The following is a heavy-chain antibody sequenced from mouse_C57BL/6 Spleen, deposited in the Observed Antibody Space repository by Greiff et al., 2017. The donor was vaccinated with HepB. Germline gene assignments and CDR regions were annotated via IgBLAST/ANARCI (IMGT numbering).Heavy chain of an antibody. CDR3: ARRGIYYGYDEYYFDY. D-gene: IGHD2-2*01. CDR1: GFNIKNTY. CDR2: IDPANGNT. Sequence: VQLKQSVAELVRPGASVKLSCTASGFNIKNTYMHWVKQRPEQGLEWIGRIDPANGNTKYAPKFQGKATITADTSSNTAYLQLSSLTSEDTAIYYCARRGIYYGYDEYYFDYWGQGTTLTVSS. V-gene: IGHV14-3*01. J-gene: IGHJ2*01.